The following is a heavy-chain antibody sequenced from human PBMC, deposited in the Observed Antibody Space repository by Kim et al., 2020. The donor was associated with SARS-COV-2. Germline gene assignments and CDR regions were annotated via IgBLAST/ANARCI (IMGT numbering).Heavy chain of an antibody. CDR3: ARHVRMGYYGSETHFDY. V-gene: IGHV4-39*01. Sequence: SETLSLTCTVSGGSISSSSYYWGWIRQPPGKGLEWIGSIYYSGSTYYNPSLKSRVTISVDTSKNQFSLKLSSVTAADTAVYYCARHVRMGYYGSETHFDYWGQGTLVTVSS. J-gene: IGHJ4*02. D-gene: IGHD3-10*01. CDR1: GGSISSSSYY. CDR2: IYYSGST.